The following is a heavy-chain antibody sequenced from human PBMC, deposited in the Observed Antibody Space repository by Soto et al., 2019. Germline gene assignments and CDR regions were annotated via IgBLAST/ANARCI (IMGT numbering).Heavy chain of an antibody. CDR3: AKKLGIDPFGSYGLDV. J-gene: IGHJ6*02. D-gene: IGHD7-27*01. CDR1: GGNFITFA. V-gene: IGHV1-69*13. CDR2: IIPISSTT. Sequence: SVKVSCKASGGNFITFAISWVRQAPGQGLEWMGEIIPISSTTKSAHKFQDRVTISADGSSSTVHMELRSLKSEDTAIYFCAKKLGIDPFGSYGLDVWCQGTTVTVSS.